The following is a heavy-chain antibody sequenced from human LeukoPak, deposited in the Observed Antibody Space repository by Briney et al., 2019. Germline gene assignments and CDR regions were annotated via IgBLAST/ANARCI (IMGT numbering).Heavy chain of an antibody. CDR3: ARGSFDTSGYYVFDY. CDR1: GDSITRNY. J-gene: IGHJ4*02. Sequence: SETLSLTCTVSGDSITRNYWSWIRQPAGKGLEWIGRIYNSGNTNYSPSLESRVTMSTDTSKNQFSLKLTSVTAADTAVYYCARGSFDTSGYYVFDYWGQGTLVTVSS. V-gene: IGHV4-4*07. CDR2: IYNSGNT. D-gene: IGHD3-22*01.